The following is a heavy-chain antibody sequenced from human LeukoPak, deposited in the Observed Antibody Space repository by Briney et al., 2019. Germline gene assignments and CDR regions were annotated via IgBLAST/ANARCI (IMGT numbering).Heavy chain of an antibody. J-gene: IGHJ4*02. V-gene: IGHV3-48*03. D-gene: IGHD3-22*01. Sequence: GGSLRLSCAASGFTFSSYEMNWVRQAPGKGLEWVSYISSSGSTIYYADSVKGRFTISRDNAKNSLYLQMNSLRAEDTAVYYCARAEVYYYDSSGYYYRDYWGQGTLVTVSS. CDR2: ISSSGSTI. CDR1: GFTFSSYE. CDR3: ARAEVYYYDSSGYYYRDY.